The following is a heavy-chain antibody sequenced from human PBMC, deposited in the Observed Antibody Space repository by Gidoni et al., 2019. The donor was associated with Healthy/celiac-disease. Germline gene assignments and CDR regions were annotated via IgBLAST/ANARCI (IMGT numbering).Heavy chain of an antibody. J-gene: IGHJ3*02. D-gene: IGHD2-15*01. CDR3: ARMGRYCSGGSCYLKLLDAFDI. CDR1: GGSFRGYY. V-gene: IGHV4-34*01. Sequence: QVQLQQWGAGLLKPSETLSLTCAVYGGSFRGYYWRWIRQPPGKGLEWIGEINHSGSTNYNPSLKSRVTISVDTSKNQFSLKLSSVTAADTAVYYCARMGRYCSGGSCYLKLLDAFDIWGQGTMVTVSS. CDR2: INHSGST.